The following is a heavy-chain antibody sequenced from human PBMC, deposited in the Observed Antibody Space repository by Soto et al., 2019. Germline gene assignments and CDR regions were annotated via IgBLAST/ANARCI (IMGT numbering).Heavy chain of an antibody. CDR2: ISYNGNKV. D-gene: IGHD6-13*01. CDR1: GFTFNYFA. CDR3: AREESTGFGSTWFQPGY. Sequence: QVQMVESGGGVVQPGRSLRLSCAASGFTFNYFAMHWVRQTPAKGLEWVALISYNGNKVHYGDSVKGRFTISRDNSNNTLFLQMDRLRVDDTAVYYCAREESTGFGSTWFQPGYWGLGTLFTVSS. V-gene: IGHV3-30*03. J-gene: IGHJ4*02.